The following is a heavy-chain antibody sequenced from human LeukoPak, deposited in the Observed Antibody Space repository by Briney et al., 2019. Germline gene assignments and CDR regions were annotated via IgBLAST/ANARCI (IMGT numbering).Heavy chain of an antibody. CDR1: GFTFSSYW. CDR2: INSDGSST. D-gene: IGHD3-10*01. Sequence: QAGGSLRLSCAASGFTFSSYWMHWVRQAPGKGLVWVSRINSDGSSTSYADSVKGRFTISRDNAKNTLYLQMNSLRAEDTAVYYCARASRGLWFGEFYYFDYWGQGTLVTVSS. CDR3: ARASRGLWFGEFYYFDY. J-gene: IGHJ4*02. V-gene: IGHV3-74*01.